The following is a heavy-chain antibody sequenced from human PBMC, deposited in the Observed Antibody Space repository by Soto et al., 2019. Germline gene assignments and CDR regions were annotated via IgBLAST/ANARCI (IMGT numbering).Heavy chain of an antibody. V-gene: IGHV3-30-3*01. Sequence: QVQLVESGGGVVQPGRSLRLSCAASGFTFSSYAMHWVRQAPGKGLEWVAVISYDGSNKYYADSVKGRFTISRDNSKNPLYLQMNSLRAEDTAVYYCARARCSSTSCYTPVNWFDPWGQGNLVTVSS. CDR2: ISYDGSNK. D-gene: IGHD2-2*02. CDR1: GFTFSSYA. J-gene: IGHJ5*02. CDR3: ARARCSSTSCYTPVNWFDP.